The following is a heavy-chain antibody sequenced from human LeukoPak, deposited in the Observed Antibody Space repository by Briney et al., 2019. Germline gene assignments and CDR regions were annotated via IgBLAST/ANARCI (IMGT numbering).Heavy chain of an antibody. CDR3: ARGLAGYCSGGSCYSGGV. Sequence: EASVKVSCKASGYTFTSYDINWVRQATGQGLEWMGWMNPNSGNTGYAQKFQGRVTMTRNTSISTAYMELSSLRSEDTAVYYCARGLAGYCSGGSCYSGGVWGQGTMVTVSS. CDR2: MNPNSGNT. D-gene: IGHD2-15*01. V-gene: IGHV1-8*01. CDR1: GYTFTSYD. J-gene: IGHJ3*01.